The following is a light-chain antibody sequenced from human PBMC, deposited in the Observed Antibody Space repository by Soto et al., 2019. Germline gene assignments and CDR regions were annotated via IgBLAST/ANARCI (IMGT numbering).Light chain of an antibody. V-gene: IGKV3-11*01. CDR2: DAS. Sequence: EIVLTQSPGTLSLSPGERATLSCRASQSVSSYLAWYQQKPGQAPRLLIYDASNRATGIPGRFSGSGSGTDFTLTISSLEPEDFAIYYCQQRSNWPPSITFGQGTRLEIK. CDR1: QSVSSY. J-gene: IGKJ5*01. CDR3: QQRSNWPPSIT.